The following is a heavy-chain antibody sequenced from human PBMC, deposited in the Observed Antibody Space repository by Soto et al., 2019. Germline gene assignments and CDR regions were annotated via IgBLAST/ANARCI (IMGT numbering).Heavy chain of an antibody. Sequence: GGSLRLSCAASGFTFSSYWMSWVRQAPGKGLEWVANIKQDGSEKYYVDSVKGRFTISRDNAKNSLYLQMNSLRAEDTAVYYCARDPYLVAASVAVAGTLGYWGQGTLVTVSS. CDR1: GFTFSSYW. V-gene: IGHV3-7*05. CDR2: IKQDGSEK. CDR3: ARDPYLVAASVAVAGTLGY. J-gene: IGHJ4*02. D-gene: IGHD6-19*01.